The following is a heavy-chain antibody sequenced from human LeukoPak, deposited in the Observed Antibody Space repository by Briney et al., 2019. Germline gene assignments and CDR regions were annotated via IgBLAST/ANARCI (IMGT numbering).Heavy chain of an antibody. D-gene: IGHD1-7*01. CDR1: GFTFSSSW. CDR3: TRAGNYRFDY. CDR2: IDPDGRTT. J-gene: IGHJ4*02. Sequence: GGSLRLSCAASGFTFSSSWVHWVRQAPGKGPVWVSRIDPDGRTTNYADSVKGRFTISRDNAKNTLYLQMNSLSVEDTAVYYCTRAGNYRFDYWGPGTLVTVSS. V-gene: IGHV3-74*01.